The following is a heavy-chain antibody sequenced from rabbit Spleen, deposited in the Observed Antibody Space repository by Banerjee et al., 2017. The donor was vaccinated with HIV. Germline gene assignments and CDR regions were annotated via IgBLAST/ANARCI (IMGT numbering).Heavy chain of an antibody. CDR1: GFSFSSSYY. J-gene: IGHJ4*01. D-gene: IGHD1-1*01. V-gene: IGHV1S40*01. Sequence: QSLEESGGDLVKPEGSLTLTCTASGFSFSSSYYMCWVRQAPGKGPEWIACIDPNKSGSTRYASWAKGRFTISKTSSTTVTLQMTSLTAADTATYLCARDLVGVIGWNFNLWGPGTLVTVS. CDR2: IDPNKSGST. CDR3: ARDLVGVIGWNFNL.